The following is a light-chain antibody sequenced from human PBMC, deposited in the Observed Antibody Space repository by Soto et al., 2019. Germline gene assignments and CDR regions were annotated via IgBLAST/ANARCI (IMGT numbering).Light chain of an antibody. CDR1: NSDFCGYYY. V-gene: IGLV2-14*01. CDR3: SSYSMSTGYL. CDR2: EVS. Sequence: QTVLTQPASVSVSPGQSITISCTGANSDFCGYYYVSWYKLQPGTAQTLLVIEVSNRTSGVSHRFSGSKSGNTASLTISRLQAEDDADYFCSSYSMSTGYLVGTGTKVTVL. J-gene: IGLJ1*01.